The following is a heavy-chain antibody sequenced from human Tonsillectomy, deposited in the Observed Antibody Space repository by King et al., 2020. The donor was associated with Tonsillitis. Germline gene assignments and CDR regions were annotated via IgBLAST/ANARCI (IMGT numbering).Heavy chain of an antibody. J-gene: IGHJ6*03. CDR2: IIPLFGTA. D-gene: IGHD3-3*01. Sequence: VQLVESGAEVKKPGSSVKVSCKASGGTFSNYATSWVRQAPGQGLEWMGGIIPLFGTANYARNFQGRVTITADESTSTAYMELSNLRSEDTAVYYCASSIFGVPDYYYYYMDVWGKGTTVTVSS. CDR1: GGTFSNYA. CDR3: ASSIFGVPDYYYYYMDV. V-gene: IGHV1-69*01.